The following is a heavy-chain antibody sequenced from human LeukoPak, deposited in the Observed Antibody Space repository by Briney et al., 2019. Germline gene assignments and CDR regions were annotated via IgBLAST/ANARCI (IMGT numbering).Heavy chain of an antibody. V-gene: IGHV4-59*01. J-gene: IGHJ4*02. Sequence: SETLSLTCTVSGGSISSYYWSWIRQPPGKGLEWIGYSYYSGSTNYNPSLKSRVTISVDTSKNQFSLKLSSVTAADTAVYYCARAKDSSSGYYNWGQGTLVPVSS. CDR1: GGSISSYY. CDR3: ARAKDSSSGYYN. D-gene: IGHD3-22*01. CDR2: SYYSGST.